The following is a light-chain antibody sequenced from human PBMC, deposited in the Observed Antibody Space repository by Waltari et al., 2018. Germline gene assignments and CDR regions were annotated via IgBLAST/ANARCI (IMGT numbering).Light chain of an antibody. Sequence: EIVLTQSPGTLSLSPGERATLSCRASQSVTSNKLAWYQQKPGQAPSRLIYATSTRATGIPDRVSGSGSGTDFTLTISGLGPDDFAVYYCEQYDSAPLTFGGGTKVEI. CDR3: EQYDSAPLT. CDR1: QSVTSNK. J-gene: IGKJ4*01. CDR2: ATS. V-gene: IGKV3-20*01.